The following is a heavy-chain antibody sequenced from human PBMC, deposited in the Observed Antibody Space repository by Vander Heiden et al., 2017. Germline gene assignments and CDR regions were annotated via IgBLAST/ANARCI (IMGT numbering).Heavy chain of an antibody. V-gene: IGHV3-30-3*01. Sequence: QVQLVESGGGVVQPGTSLRLSREASTPPFSSVIMHWVRQAPGEGLEWVSVISSDESIKMYADSVKGRFTISRDISKNTLYLQMNSLRVEDTAVYYCARGVYSSGLCDVFDIWGQGTMVTVSS. J-gene: IGHJ3*02. CDR3: ARGVYSSGLCDVFDI. CDR2: ISSDESIK. CDR1: TPPFSSVI. D-gene: IGHD6-19*01.